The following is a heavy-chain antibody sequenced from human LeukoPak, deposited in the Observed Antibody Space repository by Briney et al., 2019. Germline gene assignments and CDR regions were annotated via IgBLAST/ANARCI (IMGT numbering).Heavy chain of an antibody. CDR2: IWYDGSNK. CDR3: XXXXXXXXSSGWYYFDY. D-gene: IGHD6-19*01. CDR1: GFTFSSYG. Sequence: QPGGSLRLSCAASGFTFSSYGMHWVRQAPGKGLEWVAVIWYDGSNKYYADSVKGRFTISRDNSKNTLYLQMNSLRAEDTAVYYXXXXXXXXXSSGWYYFDYWGQGTLVTVSS. V-gene: IGHV3-33*01. J-gene: IGHJ4*02.